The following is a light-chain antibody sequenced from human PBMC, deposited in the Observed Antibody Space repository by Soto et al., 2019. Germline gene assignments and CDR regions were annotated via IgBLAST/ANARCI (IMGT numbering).Light chain of an antibody. Sequence: EIVLTQSPATLSLSPGVRATLSCGASQSVSSSYLAWYQQKPGLAPRLLIYDASSRATGIPDRFSGSGSGTDFTLTISRLEAEDFAVYYCQQYGTSPSTFGPGTKVDIK. V-gene: IGKV3D-20*01. CDR2: DAS. J-gene: IGKJ3*01. CDR3: QQYGTSPST. CDR1: QSVSSSY.